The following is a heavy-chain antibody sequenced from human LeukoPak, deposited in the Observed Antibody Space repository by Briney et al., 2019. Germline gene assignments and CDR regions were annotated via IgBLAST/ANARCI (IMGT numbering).Heavy chain of an antibody. CDR2: IYYSGST. D-gene: IGHD4-11*01. CDR1: GGSISSGDYY. Sequence: KPSQTLSLTCTVSGGSISSGDYYWSWIRQPPGKGLEWIGYIYYSGSTYYNPSLKSRVTISVDTSKNQFSLKLSSVTAADTAVYYCAREEPYSKAFDYWGQGTLVTVSS. CDR3: AREEPYSKAFDY. J-gene: IGHJ4*02. V-gene: IGHV4-30-4*08.